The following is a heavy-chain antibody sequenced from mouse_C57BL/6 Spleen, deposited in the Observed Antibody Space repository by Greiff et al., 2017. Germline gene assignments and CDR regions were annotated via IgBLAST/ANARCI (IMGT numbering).Heavy chain of an antibody. CDR2: ISDGGSYT. J-gene: IGHJ2*01. D-gene: IGHD1-1*01. CDR3: ARCYYGSSYYYFDY. Sequence: EVQLVESGGGLVKPGGSLKLSCAASGFTFSSYAMSWVRQTPEKRLEWVATISDGGSYTYYPDNVKGRFTISRDNAKNNLYLQMSHLKSEDTAMYYCARCYYGSSYYYFDYWGQGTTLTVSS. V-gene: IGHV5-4*01. CDR1: GFTFSSYA.